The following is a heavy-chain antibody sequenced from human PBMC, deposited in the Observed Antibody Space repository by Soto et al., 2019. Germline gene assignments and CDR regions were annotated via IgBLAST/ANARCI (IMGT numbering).Heavy chain of an antibody. D-gene: IGHD4-17*01. Sequence: SETLSLTCTLSGGSISSYYWSWIRQPPGKGLEWIGYIYYSGSTNYNPSLKSRVTISVYPSKNQFSLNLTSVTAADTAVYYCASHDYGNDFAYWGQGTLVTVSS. V-gene: IGHV4-59*01. CDR2: IYYSGST. J-gene: IGHJ4*02. CDR3: ASHDYGNDFAY. CDR1: GGSISSYY.